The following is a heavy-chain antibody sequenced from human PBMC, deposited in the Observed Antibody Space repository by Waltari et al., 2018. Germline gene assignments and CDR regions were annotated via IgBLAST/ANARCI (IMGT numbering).Heavy chain of an antibody. CDR1: GGTFSSYA. Sequence: QVQLVQSGAEVKKPGSSVKVSCKASGGTFSSYAISWVRQAPGQGLEWMGGIIPILGIANYAQKFQGRVTITADKSTSTAYMELSSLRSEDTAVYYCARYPYSGYDLGPRRDYYYYMDVWGKGTTVTVSS. J-gene: IGHJ6*03. CDR2: IIPILGIA. V-gene: IGHV1-69*10. D-gene: IGHD5-12*01. CDR3: ARYPYSGYDLGPRRDYYYYMDV.